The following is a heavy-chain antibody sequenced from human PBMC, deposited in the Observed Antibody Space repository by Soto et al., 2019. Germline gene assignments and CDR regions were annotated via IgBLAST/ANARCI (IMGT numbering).Heavy chain of an antibody. Sequence: QVQLVESGGGVVQPGRSLRLSCAASGFSFSSYAMHWVRQAPGKGLEWVAVISYDGRNEYYADSVKGRFTISRDNSKNTLYLQMSSLRGDDTAVYYCARGAARHYTYGMDVWGQGTTVTVSS. J-gene: IGHJ6*02. V-gene: IGHV3-30*04. CDR1: GFSFSSYA. CDR3: ARGAARHYTYGMDV. D-gene: IGHD6-6*01. CDR2: ISYDGRNE.